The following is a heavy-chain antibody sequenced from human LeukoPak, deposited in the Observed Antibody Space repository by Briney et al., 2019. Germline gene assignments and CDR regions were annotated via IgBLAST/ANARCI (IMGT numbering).Heavy chain of an antibody. V-gene: IGHV4-4*09. CDR3: ARHTRPTVVTPAIAFDI. Sequence: SETLSLTCTVSGGSISSYYWSWIRQPPGKGLEWIGYIYTSGSTNYNPSLKSRVTISVDTSENQFSLKLSSVTAADTAVYYCARHTRPTVVTPAIAFDIWGQGTMVTVSS. CDR1: GGSISSYY. CDR2: IYTSGST. D-gene: IGHD4-23*01. J-gene: IGHJ3*02.